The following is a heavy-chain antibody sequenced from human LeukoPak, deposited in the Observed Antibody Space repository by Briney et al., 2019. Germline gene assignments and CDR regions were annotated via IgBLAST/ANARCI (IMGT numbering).Heavy chain of an antibody. V-gene: IGHV3-11*01. CDR3: ARRHDYFDY. Sequence: GGSLRLSCAASGFTFSDYYMSWIRQAPGKGLDWISYISSSGSTIYYIDSVKGRFTMSRDNAKNSLYLQMTSLRAEDTAIYYCARRHDYFDYWGQGTLVTVSS. CDR2: ISSSGSTI. CDR1: GFTFSDYY. D-gene: IGHD3-3*01. J-gene: IGHJ4*02.